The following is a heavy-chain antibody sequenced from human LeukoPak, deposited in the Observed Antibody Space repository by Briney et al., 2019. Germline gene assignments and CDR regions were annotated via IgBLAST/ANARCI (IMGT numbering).Heavy chain of an antibody. V-gene: IGHV1-3*01. CDR3: ARVVVVVPAAIGFYYFDY. CDR2: INAGNGNT. CDR1: GYSFTSYW. Sequence: GESLKISCKGSGYSFTSYWIGWVRQAPGQRLEWMGWINAGNGNTKYSQKFQGRVTITRDTSASTAYMELSSLRSEDTAVYYCARVVVVVPAAIGFYYFDYWGQGTLVTVSS. J-gene: IGHJ4*02. D-gene: IGHD2-2*01.